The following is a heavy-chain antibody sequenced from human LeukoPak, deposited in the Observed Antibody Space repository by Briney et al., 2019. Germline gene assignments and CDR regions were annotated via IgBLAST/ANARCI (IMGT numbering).Heavy chain of an antibody. CDR2: IYYSGST. CDR1: GGSISSYY. D-gene: IGHD2-21*02. Sequence: SETLSLTCTVSGGSISSYYWSWIRQPPGKGLEWIGYIYYSGSTNYNPSLKSRVTISVDTSKNQFSLKLSSVTAADTAVYYCARQRVAYCGGDCYSQFDSWGQGTLVTVSS. V-gene: IGHV4-59*01. CDR3: ARQRVAYCGGDCYSQFDS. J-gene: IGHJ5*01.